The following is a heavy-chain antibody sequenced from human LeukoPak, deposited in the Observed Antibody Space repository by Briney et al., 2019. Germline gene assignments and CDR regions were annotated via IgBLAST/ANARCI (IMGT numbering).Heavy chain of an antibody. CDR3: ARVDGGNSDWNFDL. J-gene: IGHJ2*01. V-gene: IGHV1-69*05. Sequence: SVKGSCKSSEGAFSSSWVRQAPGQGLEWMGGIIPIFGTPNYAQKFQGRVMFTTDESTNTVYMELNSLRSEDTAVYYCARVDGGNSDWNFDLWAVAPWSLSPQ. CDR2: IIPIFGTP. CDR1: EGAFSS. D-gene: IGHD4-23*01.